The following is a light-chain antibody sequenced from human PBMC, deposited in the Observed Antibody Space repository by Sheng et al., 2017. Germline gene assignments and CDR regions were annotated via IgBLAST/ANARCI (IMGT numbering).Light chain of an antibody. Sequence: IQMTQSPLSLSASTGDRVTITCRASQGISSYLAWYQQKPGKAPKLLIYAASTLQSGVPSRFSGSGSGTDFTLTISSLQPEDFATYYCQQTYSLPITFGQGTRLEIK. CDR3: QQTYSLPIT. J-gene: IGKJ5*01. CDR2: AAS. CDR1: QGISSY. V-gene: IGKV1-8*01.